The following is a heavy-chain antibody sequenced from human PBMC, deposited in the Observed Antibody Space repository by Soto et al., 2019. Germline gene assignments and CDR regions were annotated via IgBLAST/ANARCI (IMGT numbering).Heavy chain of an antibody. Sequence: EVQLLESGGGLVQPGGSLRLSCAASGFTFSSYAMSWVRQAPGKGLEWVSAISGSGGSTYYADSVKGRFTISRVNSKNTLYLQMNSLRAEDTAVYYCAKRVGYCSGGSCYSLDYWGQGTLVTVSS. J-gene: IGHJ4*02. CDR1: GFTFSSYA. V-gene: IGHV3-23*01. CDR2: ISGSGGST. D-gene: IGHD2-15*01. CDR3: AKRVGYCSGGSCYSLDY.